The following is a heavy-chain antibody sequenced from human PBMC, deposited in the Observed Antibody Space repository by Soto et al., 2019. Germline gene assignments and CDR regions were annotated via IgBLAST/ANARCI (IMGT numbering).Heavy chain of an antibody. CDR1: GFTFTSHG. J-gene: IGHJ4*02. D-gene: IGHD1-26*01. Sequence: GGSLRLSCAGSGFTFTSHGMNWVRQAPGKGLEWVSHITSGSSSKYYADSVKGRFTISRDNAKKSVYLQMNSLRAEDTAFYYCVRGASLNFDYWGQGTLVTVSS. CDR2: ITSGSSSK. V-gene: IGHV3-48*01. CDR3: VRGASLNFDY.